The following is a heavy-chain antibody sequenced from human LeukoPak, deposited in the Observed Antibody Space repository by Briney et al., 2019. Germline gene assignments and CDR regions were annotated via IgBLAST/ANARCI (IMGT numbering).Heavy chain of an antibody. CDR1: GGSISSSSYY. Sequence: SGTLSLTCTVSGGSISSSSYYWGWIRQPPGKGLEWIGSIYYSGSTYYNPSLKSRVTISVDTSKNQFSLKLSSVTAADTAVYYCARVSAKRSFDWLSSYWFDPWGQGTLVTVSS. D-gene: IGHD3-9*01. CDR2: IYYSGST. J-gene: IGHJ5*02. V-gene: IGHV4-39*07. CDR3: ARVSAKRSFDWLSSYWFDP.